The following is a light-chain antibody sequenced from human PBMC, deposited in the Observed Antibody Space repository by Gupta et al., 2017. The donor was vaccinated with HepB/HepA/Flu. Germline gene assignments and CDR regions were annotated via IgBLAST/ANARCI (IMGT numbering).Light chain of an antibody. Sequence: EIVLTQSPGTLPLSPGDRASLSCRASQSINNYLAWYQQKPGQAPRLLLYDAFKRATGVPDRFSGSGSGTDFTLTISSLEPEDFALYYCQQGSERPCSFGQGTRLDIK. CDR3: QQGSERPCS. CDR1: QSINNY. V-gene: IGKV3-11*01. J-gene: IGKJ2*04. CDR2: DAF.